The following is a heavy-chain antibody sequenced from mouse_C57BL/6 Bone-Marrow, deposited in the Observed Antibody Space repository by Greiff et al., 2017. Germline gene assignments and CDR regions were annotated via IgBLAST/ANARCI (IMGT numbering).Heavy chain of an antibody. CDR3: ARHKVDY. V-gene: IGHV5-6*01. Sequence: EVQGVESGGDLVKPGGSLKLSCAASGFTFSSYGMSWVRQTPDKRLEWVATISSGGSYTYYPDSVKGRFTISRDNAKNTLYLQMSSLKSEDTAMYYCARHKVDYWGQGTSVTVSS. CDR2: ISSGGSYT. CDR1: GFTFSSYG. J-gene: IGHJ4*01.